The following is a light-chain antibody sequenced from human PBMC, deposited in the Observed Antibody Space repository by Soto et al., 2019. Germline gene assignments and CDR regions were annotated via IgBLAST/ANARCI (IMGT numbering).Light chain of an antibody. CDR3: ATWDNGLTGVL. Sequence: QSVLTQPPSTSGTPGQRVTISCSGSSSNIGSNTVHWYQQIPGTAPKLLIYTNNQRSSEVSDRFSGSKSDTSASLVISGLQSEDEADYYCATWDNGLTGVLFGGGTKLTVL. J-gene: IGLJ2*01. CDR1: SSNIGSNT. V-gene: IGLV1-44*01. CDR2: TNN.